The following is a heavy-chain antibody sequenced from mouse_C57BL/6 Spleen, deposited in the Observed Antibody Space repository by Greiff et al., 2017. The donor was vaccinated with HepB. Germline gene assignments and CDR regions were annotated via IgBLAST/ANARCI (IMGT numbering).Heavy chain of an antibody. CDR3: ARRASLLRLFDY. D-gene: IGHD1-2*01. J-gene: IGHJ2*01. CDR2: IYPGDGDT. Sequence: QVTLKVCGPELVKPGASVKISCKASGYAFSSSWMNWVKQRPGKGLEWIGRIYPGDGDTNYNGKFKGKATLTADKSSSTAYMQLSSLTSEDSAVYFCARRASLLRLFDYWGQGTTLTVSS. CDR1: GYAFSSSW. V-gene: IGHV1-82*01.